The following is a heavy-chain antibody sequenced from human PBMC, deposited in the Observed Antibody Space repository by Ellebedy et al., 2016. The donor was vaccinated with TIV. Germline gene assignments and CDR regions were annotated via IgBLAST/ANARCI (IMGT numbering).Heavy chain of an antibody. D-gene: IGHD1-26*01. CDR3: ASRSVGGASWYFDL. Sequence: GESLKISCSASGFTVSGNYMIWVRQTPGKGLEWVSLIHIAGSTYYADSVKGRFSISRDNSKDTLYLQMNGLRAEDTAVYYCASRSVGGASWYFDLWGRGTLVTVSS. J-gene: IGHJ2*01. V-gene: IGHV3-53*01. CDR2: IHIAGST. CDR1: GFTVSGNY.